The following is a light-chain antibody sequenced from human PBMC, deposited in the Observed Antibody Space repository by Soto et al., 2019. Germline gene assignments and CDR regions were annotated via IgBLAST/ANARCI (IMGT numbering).Light chain of an antibody. V-gene: IGKV1-39*01. Sequence: DIQMTQSPSSLSASVGDRVTITCRASQSVSTYLNWYQQKPGKAPKLVIYATSTLQGGVPSRFSGSGSGTDVSLTISSLQPEDFATYYCQQSYRTPTFGQGTKLEIK. J-gene: IGKJ2*01. CDR3: QQSYRTPT. CDR1: QSVSTY. CDR2: ATS.